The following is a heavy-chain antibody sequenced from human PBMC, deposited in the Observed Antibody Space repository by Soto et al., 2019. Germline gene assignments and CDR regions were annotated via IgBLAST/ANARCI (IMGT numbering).Heavy chain of an antibody. CDR1: GGSISSGDYY. D-gene: IGHD3-9*01. J-gene: IGHJ3*02. V-gene: IGHV4-30-4*01. CDR2: IYYSGST. Sequence: SETLSLTCTVSGGSISSGDYYWSWLRQPPGKGLEWIGYIYYSGSTYYNPSLKSRVTISVDTSKNQFSLKLSSVTAADTAVYYCARDGYYDILTGYYKWDDAFDIWGQGTMVTVSS. CDR3: ARDGYYDILTGYYKWDDAFDI.